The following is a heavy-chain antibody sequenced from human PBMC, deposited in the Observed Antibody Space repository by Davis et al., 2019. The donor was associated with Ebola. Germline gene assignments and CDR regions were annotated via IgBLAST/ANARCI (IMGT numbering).Heavy chain of an antibody. CDR3: ARVREYSGYEGLDV. CDR1: GYTFTSYA. V-gene: IGHV1-3*01. CDR2: INAGNGNT. Sequence: AASVKVSCKASGYTFTSYAMHWVRQAPGQRLEWMGWINAGNGNTKYSQKFQGRVTITRDTSASTAYMELSSLRSEDTAVYYCARVREYSGYEGLDVWGQGTTVTVS. D-gene: IGHD5-12*01. J-gene: IGHJ6*02.